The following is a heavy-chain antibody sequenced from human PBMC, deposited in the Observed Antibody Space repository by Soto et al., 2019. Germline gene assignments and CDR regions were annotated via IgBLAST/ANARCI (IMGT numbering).Heavy chain of an antibody. D-gene: IGHD1-7*01. V-gene: IGHV3-23*01. CDR1: GFTFSSYG. J-gene: IGHJ4*02. Sequence: EVQLLVSGGGLVQPGGSLRLSCAASGFTFSSYGMTWVRQGPGKGLEWVSFSSATGAGTYYADSVKGRFTISRDNSKNTLYLLMTSLRADDTAVYYCAKDRRAGGNYGFYSDFWGQGALVIVSS. CDR2: SSATGAGT. CDR3: AKDRRAGGNYGFYSDF.